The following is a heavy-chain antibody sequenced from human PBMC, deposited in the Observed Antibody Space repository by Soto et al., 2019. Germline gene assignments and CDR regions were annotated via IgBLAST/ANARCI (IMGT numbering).Heavy chain of an antibody. D-gene: IGHD1-26*01. CDR2: IYYSGST. J-gene: IGHJ4*02. Sequence: SETLSLTCTVSGGSISSYYWSWTRQPPGKGLEWIGYIYYSGSTNYNPSLKSRVTISVDTSKNQFSLKLSSVTAADTAVYYCARLGGATTYFDYWGQGTLVTVSS. V-gene: IGHV4-59*08. CDR1: GGSISSYY. CDR3: ARLGGATTYFDY.